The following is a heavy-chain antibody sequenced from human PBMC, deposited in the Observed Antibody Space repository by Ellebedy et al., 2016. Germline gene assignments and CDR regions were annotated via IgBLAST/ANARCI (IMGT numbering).Heavy chain of an antibody. D-gene: IGHD3-9*01. Sequence: GGSLRLXXAASGFTFSSYAMHWVRQAPGKGLEWVSSISSSSSYIYYADSVKGRFTISRDNAKNSLYLQMNSLRAEDTAVYYCARGPYYDILTGYYWDNWFDPWGQGTLVTVSS. CDR3: ARGPYYDILTGYYWDNWFDP. CDR1: GFTFSSYA. J-gene: IGHJ5*02. V-gene: IGHV3-21*01. CDR2: ISSSSSYI.